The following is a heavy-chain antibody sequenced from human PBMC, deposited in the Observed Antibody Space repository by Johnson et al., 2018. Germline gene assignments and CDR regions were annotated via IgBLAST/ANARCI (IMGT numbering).Heavy chain of an antibody. CDR2: IHGGDGGA. Sequence: VQLQESGGDLVHPGGSLRLSCAASGFAFGSFAMSWVRQAPGKGLEWVSSIHGGDGGALYADSVRGRFTMSRDNSKNMLSLEMNSLRVEDTARYSCAKDFVSGNGIFDPFDIRGRGTMVTVSS. J-gene: IGHJ3*02. V-gene: IGHV3-23*01. CDR1: GFAFGSFA. D-gene: IGHD1-26*01. CDR3: AKDFVSGNGIFDPFDI.